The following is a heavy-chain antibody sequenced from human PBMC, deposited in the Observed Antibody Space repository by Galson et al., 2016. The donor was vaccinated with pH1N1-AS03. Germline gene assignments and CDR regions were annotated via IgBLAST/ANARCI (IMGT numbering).Heavy chain of an antibody. Sequence: SVKVSCKASGYIFTGFHVHWVRQAPGQGLEWMGWINPNNGDTSYAQKFQAWVTMTGDTSISTAYMELFGLKSDDTAVYYCARDPRGPCSSATCATTYYFGMDVWGQGTTVIVSS. CDR1: GYIFTGFH. V-gene: IGHV1-2*04. CDR3: ARDPRGPCSSATCATTYYFGMDV. J-gene: IGHJ6*02. D-gene: IGHD1-26*01. CDR2: INPNNGDT.